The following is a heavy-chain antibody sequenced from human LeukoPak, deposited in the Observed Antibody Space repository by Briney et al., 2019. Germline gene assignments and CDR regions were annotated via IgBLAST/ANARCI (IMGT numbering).Heavy chain of an antibody. CDR3: ASGSSSFNYYYYMDV. CDR1: GGSFSGYY. CDR2: INHSGST. J-gene: IGHJ6*03. Sequence: PSETLSLTCAVYGGSFSGYYWSWIRQPPGKGLEWIGEINHSGSTNYNPSLKSRVTISVDTSKNQFSLKLSSVAAADTAVYYCASGSSSFNYYYYMDVWGKGTTVTVSS. V-gene: IGHV4-34*01. D-gene: IGHD6-6*01.